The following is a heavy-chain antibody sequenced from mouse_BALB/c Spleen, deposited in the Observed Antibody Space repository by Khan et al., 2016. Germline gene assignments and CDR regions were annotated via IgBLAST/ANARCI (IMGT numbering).Heavy chain of an antibody. CDR1: GFSLTNSG. CDR2: IWAGGST. J-gene: IGHJ3*01. Sequence: VQLKESGPGLVAPSQSLSITCTVSGFSLTNSGVHWVRQPPRKGLDWLGVIWAGGSTDYNSALMSRLSITRDTTQNQVFLKMNSLQTDDTAMYYSARDDQDFDAWFASWGQGTLVTVSA. V-gene: IGHV2-9*02. CDR3: ARDDQDFDAWFAS.